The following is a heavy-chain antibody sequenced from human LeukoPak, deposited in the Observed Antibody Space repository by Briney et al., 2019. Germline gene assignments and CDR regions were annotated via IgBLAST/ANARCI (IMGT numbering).Heavy chain of an antibody. CDR1: GFTFSSYA. D-gene: IGHD1-1*01. V-gene: IGHV3-7*01. CDR3: GRYLRSTSGSI. J-gene: IGHJ4*02. CDR2: INQDGSDE. Sequence: PGGSLRLSCAASGFTFSSYAMSWVRQAPGKGLEWVASINQDGSDEYYVDSVKGRFTISRDNAKNSLYLQMNSLRAEDTAVYYCGRYLRSTSGSIWGQGTLVTVSS.